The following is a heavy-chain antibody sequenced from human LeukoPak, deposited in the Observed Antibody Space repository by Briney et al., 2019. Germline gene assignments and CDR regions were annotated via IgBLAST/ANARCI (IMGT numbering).Heavy chain of an antibody. CDR1: GYTFTSYG. CDR3: ARDLVRMVRGVGFFDY. CDR2: ISAYNGNT. Sequence: EASVKVSCKASGYTFTSYGISGVRQAPGQGLEWMGWISAYNGNTSYAQKLQGRVTMTTDTYTSTAYMELRSLRSDDTAVYYCARDLVRMVRGVGFFDYWGQGTLVTVSS. D-gene: IGHD3-10*01. J-gene: IGHJ4*02. V-gene: IGHV1-18*01.